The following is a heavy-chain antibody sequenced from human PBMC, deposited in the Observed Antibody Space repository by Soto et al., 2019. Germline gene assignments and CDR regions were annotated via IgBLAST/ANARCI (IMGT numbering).Heavy chain of an antibody. V-gene: IGHV3-23*01. D-gene: IGHD4-17*01. Sequence: GGSLRLSCAASGFTFSSYAMSWVRQAPGKGLEWVSAISGSGGSTYYADSVKGRFTISRDNSKNTLYLQMNRLRAENTAVYYCAKGLDPYYGDYRDYYYGRDVWRQGTTVTVSS. CDR2: ISGSGGST. CDR3: AKGLDPYYGDYRDYYYGRDV. J-gene: IGHJ6*02. CDR1: GFTFSSYA.